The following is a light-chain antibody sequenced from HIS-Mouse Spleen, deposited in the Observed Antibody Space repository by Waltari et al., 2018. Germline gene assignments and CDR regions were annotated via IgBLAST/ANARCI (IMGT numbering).Light chain of an antibody. CDR1: SSNIGRNT. J-gene: IGLJ1*01. Sequence: QSVLTQPPSASGTPGQRVPISCSGRSSNIGRNTVNWYQQLPGMAPKLLIYSNNQRPSGVPDRFSGSKSGTSASLAISGLQSEDEADYYCAAWDDSLNGNYVFGTGTKVTVL. CDR2: SNN. CDR3: AAWDDSLNGNYV. V-gene: IGLV1-44*01.